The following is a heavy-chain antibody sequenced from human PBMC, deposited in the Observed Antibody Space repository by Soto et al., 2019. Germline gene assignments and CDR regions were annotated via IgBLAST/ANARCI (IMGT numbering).Heavy chain of an antibody. CDR3: TRPPPGYSSGWYYFGH. D-gene: IGHD6-19*01. CDR1: GFTFTIFA. J-gene: IGHJ4*02. Sequence: GWSLRLSCAASGFTFTIFAMSWVRQSPGKGLEWVSTISGSGGRTYYADAVKGLFTISRDNSMGTLYLQMDSLRADDTAVYYCTRPPPGYSSGWYYFGHWGQGTLVTVSS. CDR2: ISGSGGRT. V-gene: IGHV3-23*01.